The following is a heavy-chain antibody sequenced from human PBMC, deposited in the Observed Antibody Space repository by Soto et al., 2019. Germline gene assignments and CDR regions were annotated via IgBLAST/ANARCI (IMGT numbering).Heavy chain of an antibody. CDR3: AREADCSGGSCYGGGWFDP. V-gene: IGHV1-69*04. CDR1: GGTFSSYT. D-gene: IGHD2-15*01. J-gene: IGHJ5*02. CDR2: IIPILGIA. Sequence: SVKVSCKASGGTFSSYTISWVRQAPGQGLEWMGRIIPILGIANYAQKFQGRVTITADKSTSTAYMELSSLRSEDTAVYYCAREADCSGGSCYGGGWFDPWGQGTLVTV.